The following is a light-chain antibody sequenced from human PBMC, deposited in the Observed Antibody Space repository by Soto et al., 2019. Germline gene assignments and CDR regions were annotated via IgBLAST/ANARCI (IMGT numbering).Light chain of an antibody. CDR3: QQYNNWPLT. Sequence: EIVMTQAPATLSVSPGEGATLSCRASQSVSSNLAWYQQKPGQAPRLLFYGASTRATGIPARFSGSGSGTEFTLTISSLQSEDFAVYSCQQYNNWPLTFGGGTKVDIK. J-gene: IGKJ4*01. CDR2: GAS. CDR1: QSVSSN. V-gene: IGKV3-15*01.